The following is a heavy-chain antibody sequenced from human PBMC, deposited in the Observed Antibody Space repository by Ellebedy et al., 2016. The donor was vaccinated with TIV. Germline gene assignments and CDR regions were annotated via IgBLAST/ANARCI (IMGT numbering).Heavy chain of an antibody. V-gene: IGHV3-7*03. D-gene: IGHD1-1*01. CDR2: IKEDGSEK. Sequence: GESLKISXAASGFTLSTSWMSWVRQAPGKGLEWVANIKEDGSEKSYVDSLRGRFTISRDNAKNSLYLQMDSLRVEDTAVYYCGYDGSPGGLAYWGQGTLVTVSS. J-gene: IGHJ4*02. CDR1: GFTLSTSW. CDR3: GYDGSPGGLAY.